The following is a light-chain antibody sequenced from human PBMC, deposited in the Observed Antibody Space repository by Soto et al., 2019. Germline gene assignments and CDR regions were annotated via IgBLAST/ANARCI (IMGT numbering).Light chain of an antibody. Sequence: IKLTQSPSSLSASVGNRVTITCRASQGISNFLAWYQQKPGKAPKLLIYAASTLQSGVPSRFSGSGSGTDFTLTINGLQPEDFATYYCQQAASFPITFGQGTRLEIK. CDR3: QQAASFPIT. J-gene: IGKJ5*01. V-gene: IGKV1-9*01. CDR1: QGISNF. CDR2: AAS.